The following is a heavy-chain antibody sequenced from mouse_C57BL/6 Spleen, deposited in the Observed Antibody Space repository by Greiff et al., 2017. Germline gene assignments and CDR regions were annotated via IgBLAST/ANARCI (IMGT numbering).Heavy chain of an antibody. V-gene: IGHV1-69*01. Sequence: QVQLQQPGAELVMPGASVKLSCKASGYTFTSYWMHWVKQRPGQGLEWIGEIDPSDSYTNYNPKFKGKSTLTVDTSSSTAYMQLSSLTSEDSAVYYCARYGTGSWFAYWGQGTLVTVSA. CDR2: IDPSDSYT. J-gene: IGHJ3*01. CDR3: ARYGTGSWFAY. CDR1: GYTFTSYW. D-gene: IGHD4-1*01.